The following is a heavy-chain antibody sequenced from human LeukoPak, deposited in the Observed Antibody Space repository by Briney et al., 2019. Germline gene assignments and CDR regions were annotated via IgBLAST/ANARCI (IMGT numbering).Heavy chain of an antibody. V-gene: IGHV3-48*01. J-gene: IGHJ4*02. CDR3: ARDPGQASYNWNDVNFDY. CDR2: ISSSSSTI. Sequence: GGSLRLSCAASGFTFSSYSMNWVRQAPGKGLEWVSYISSSSSTIYYADSVKGRFTISRDNAKNSLYLQMNSLRAEDTAVYYCARDPGQASYNWNDVNFDYWGQGTLVTVSS. CDR1: GFTFSSYS. D-gene: IGHD1-20*01.